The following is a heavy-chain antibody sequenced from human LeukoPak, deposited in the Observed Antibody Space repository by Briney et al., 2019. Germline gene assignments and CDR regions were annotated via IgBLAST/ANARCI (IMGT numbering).Heavy chain of an antibody. V-gene: IGHV5-51*01. D-gene: IGHD6-13*01. CDR2: IYPGDSDT. CDR3: ARRVYSSSWTRWYYFDY. J-gene: IGHJ4*02. CDR1: GYSFTSYW. Sequence: GESLKISCKGSGYSFTSYWIGWVRQMPGKGLEWMGIIYPGDSDTRYSPSFQGQVTISADKSISTAYLQWSSLKASDTAMYYCARRVYSSSWTRWYYFDYWGQGTLVTVSS.